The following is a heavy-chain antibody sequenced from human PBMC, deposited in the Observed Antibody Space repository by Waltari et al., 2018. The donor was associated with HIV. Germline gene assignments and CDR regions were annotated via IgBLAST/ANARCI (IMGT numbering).Heavy chain of an antibody. Sequence: QVQLVESGGNLVNPGGSLRLSCAASGFTFSDYYMSWIRQAPGNGMECISYISNTGSAIYYADSVKGRVTISRDNSKNSLYLQMNNRRAADTAVYYCARAGGYSFQYNWFDPWGQGTLVTVSS. CDR1: GFTFSDYY. V-gene: IGHV3-11*01. J-gene: IGHJ5*02. CDR3: ARAGGYSFQYNWFDP. D-gene: IGHD5-18*01. CDR2: ISNTGSAI.